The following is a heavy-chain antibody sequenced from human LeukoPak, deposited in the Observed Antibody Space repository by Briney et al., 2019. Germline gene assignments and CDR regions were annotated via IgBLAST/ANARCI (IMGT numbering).Heavy chain of an antibody. J-gene: IGHJ4*02. CDR1: GGSISSSSYY. V-gene: IGHV4-39*01. Sequence: NPSETLSLTCTVSGGSISSSSYYWGWIRQPPGKWLEWIGSIYYSGSTYYNPSLKSRVTISVDTSKNQFSLKLSSVTAADTAVYYCASHVSRRSEGYWGQGTLVTVSS. CDR2: IYYSGST. CDR3: ASHVSRRSEGY.